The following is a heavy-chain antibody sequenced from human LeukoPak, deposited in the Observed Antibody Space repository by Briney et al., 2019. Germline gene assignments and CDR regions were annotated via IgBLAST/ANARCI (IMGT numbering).Heavy chain of an antibody. Sequence: GGSLRLSCAASGFTFNNHWMSWVRQAPGKGLEWVANIRHDGSDKKYVDSVKGRFTISRDNAENSLFLQMNSLRAEDTAVYYCARRITIAAAGWGYGMGVWGQGTTVTVSS. V-gene: IGHV3-7*03. CDR2: IRHDGSDK. CDR1: GFTFNNHW. D-gene: IGHD6-13*01. CDR3: ARRITIAAAGWGYGMGV. J-gene: IGHJ6*02.